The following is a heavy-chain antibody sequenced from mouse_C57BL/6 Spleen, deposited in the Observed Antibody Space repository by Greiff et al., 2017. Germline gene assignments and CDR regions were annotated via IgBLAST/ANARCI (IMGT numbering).Heavy chain of an antibody. D-gene: IGHD2-3*01. CDR1: GYTFTDYY. CDR2: IYPGSGDT. CDR3: ASNDDDGEYWFAY. V-gene: IGHV1-76*01. J-gene: IGHJ3*01. Sequence: VQLQQSGAELVRPGASVKLSCKASGYTFTDYYINWVKQRPGQGLEWIGSIYPGSGDTNYNEKFKGKATVTAEKSSSTAYVQLSRLTSDDSAVYFCASNDDDGEYWFAYWGQGTLVTVSA.